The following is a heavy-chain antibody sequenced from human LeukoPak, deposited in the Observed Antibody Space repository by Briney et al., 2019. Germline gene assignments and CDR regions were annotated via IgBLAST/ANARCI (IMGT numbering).Heavy chain of an antibody. J-gene: IGHJ6*02. CDR1: GGSFSGYY. V-gene: IGHV4-34*01. Sequence: SETLSLTCAVYGGSFSGYYWSWIRQPPGKGLEWIGEINHSGSTNYNPSLKSRVTISVDTSKNQFSLKLSSVTAADTAVYYCARIRRDSSGYYSPPYYYYGMDVWGQGTTVTVSS. D-gene: IGHD3-22*01. CDR2: INHSGST. CDR3: ARIRRDSSGYYSPPYYYYGMDV.